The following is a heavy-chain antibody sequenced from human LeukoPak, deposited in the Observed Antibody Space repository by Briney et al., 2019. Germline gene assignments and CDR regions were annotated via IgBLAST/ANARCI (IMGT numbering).Heavy chain of an antibody. CDR1: GYSFTNYW. D-gene: IGHD6-19*01. V-gene: IGHV5-51*01. CDR3: ARRDTTGSIDY. Sequence: GESLKISSKGSGYSFTNYWIGWVRQVPGKGLEWMGIIYPGDSDTRYSPSFQGQVTISADKSISTAYLQWSSLKASDTAMYFCARRDTTGSIDYWGQGTLVTVSS. J-gene: IGHJ4*02. CDR2: IYPGDSDT.